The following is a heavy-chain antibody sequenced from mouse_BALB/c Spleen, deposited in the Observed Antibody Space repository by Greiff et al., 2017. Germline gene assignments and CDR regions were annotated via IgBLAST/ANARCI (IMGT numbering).Heavy chain of an antibody. CDR1: GFTFSSYA. V-gene: IGHV5-6-5*01. D-gene: IGHD1-2*01. Sequence: EVKVVESGGGLVKPGGSLKLSCAASGFTFSSYAMSWVRQTPEKRLEWVASISSGGSTYYPDSVKGRFTISRDNARNILYLQMSSLRSEDTAMYYCARGRTTAKGIDYWGQGTTLTVSS. J-gene: IGHJ2*01. CDR3: ARGRTTAKGIDY. CDR2: ISSGGST.